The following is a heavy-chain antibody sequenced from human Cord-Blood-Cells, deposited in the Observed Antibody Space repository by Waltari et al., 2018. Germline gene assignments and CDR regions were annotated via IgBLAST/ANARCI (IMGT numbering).Heavy chain of an antibody. J-gene: IGHJ4*02. Sequence: QVQLQESGPGLVKPSQTLSLTCTVSGGSISSGSYYWSWIRQPAGKGLEWIGYIYTSGSTNYNPSLKSRVTISVDTSKNQFSLKLSSVTAADTAVYYCARGAGWVSLPAFDYWGQGTLVTVSS. D-gene: IGHD6-19*01. V-gene: IGHV4-61*09. CDR2: IYTSGST. CDR1: GGSISSGSYY. CDR3: ARGAGWVSLPAFDY.